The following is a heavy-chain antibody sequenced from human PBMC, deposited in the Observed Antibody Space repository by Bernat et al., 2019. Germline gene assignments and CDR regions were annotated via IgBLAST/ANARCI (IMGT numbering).Heavy chain of an antibody. CDR1: GFTFRSYW. Sequence: EVQLVESGGDLVQPGGSLRLSCAASGFTFRSYWMHWVRQVPGKGLVWVSHINSDGSRTKYADSVKGRVTIFRDNAKNTLYLHMNSLRAEDTAVYYCVREVTYAFDIWGQGTMVTVSS. CDR3: VREVTYAFDI. V-gene: IGHV3-74*03. CDR2: INSDGSRT. D-gene: IGHD4-11*01. J-gene: IGHJ3*02.